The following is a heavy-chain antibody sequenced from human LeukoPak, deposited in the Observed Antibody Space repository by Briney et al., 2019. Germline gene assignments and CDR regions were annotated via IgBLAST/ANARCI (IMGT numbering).Heavy chain of an antibody. D-gene: IGHD3-3*01. CDR1: GYTFTSYG. J-gene: IGHJ4*02. CDR2: ISAYNGNT. V-gene: IGHV1-18*01. CDR3: ASAVGDFWSGYYDY. Sequence: ASVKVSCKASGYTFTSYGISWVRQAPGQGLEWMGWISAYNGNTNYAQKLQGRVTMTTDTSTSTAYMELRSLRSDDTAVYYCASAVGDFWSGYYDYWGQGTLVTVSS.